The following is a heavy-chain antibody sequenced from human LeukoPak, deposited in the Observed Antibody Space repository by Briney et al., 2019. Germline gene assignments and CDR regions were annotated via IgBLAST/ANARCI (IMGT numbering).Heavy chain of an antibody. Sequence: PGGSLRLSCAASGFTFSSYWMSWVRQAPGKGLEWVANIKQDGSEKYYVDSVKGRFTISRDNAKNSLYLQMNSLRAEDTAVYYCARSRFTQAVGHKNYMDVWGKGTTVTVSS. CDR2: IKQDGSEK. V-gene: IGHV3-7*01. CDR1: GFTFSSYW. J-gene: IGHJ6*03. D-gene: IGHD6-13*01. CDR3: ARSRFTQAVGHKNYMDV.